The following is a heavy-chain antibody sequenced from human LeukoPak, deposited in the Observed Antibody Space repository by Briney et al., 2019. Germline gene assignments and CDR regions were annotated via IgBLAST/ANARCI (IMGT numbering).Heavy chain of an antibody. Sequence: HSGGSLRLSCAASGFTFSRDAMRWVRQAPGKGLEWVSGISESGGSTYYADSVKGRFTISRDNSRNTLYLQMDSLRTDDTDVYSCANLPDCANDACTEGDYWGQGTLVTVSS. CDR2: ISESGGST. V-gene: IGHV3-23*01. CDR3: ANLPDCANDACTEGDY. D-gene: IGHD2-8*02. CDR1: GFTFSRDA. J-gene: IGHJ4*02.